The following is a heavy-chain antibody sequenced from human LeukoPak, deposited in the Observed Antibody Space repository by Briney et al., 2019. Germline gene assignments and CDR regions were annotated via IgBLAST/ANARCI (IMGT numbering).Heavy chain of an antibody. CDR1: GXXFXXYN. V-gene: IGHV3-30*03. Sequence: SGRSLRLSCAAXGXXFXXYNMXXXRXAPGXGLEWVAVISXDGNHKYXADSXKGRFTISRDNSKNTLYLQMNGLRADDTAVYYCAXGYDYRSGAGSFDYWGQGTLVTVSS. CDR3: AXGYDYRSGAGSFDY. D-gene: IGHD3-10*01. CDR2: ISXDGNHK. J-gene: IGHJ4*02.